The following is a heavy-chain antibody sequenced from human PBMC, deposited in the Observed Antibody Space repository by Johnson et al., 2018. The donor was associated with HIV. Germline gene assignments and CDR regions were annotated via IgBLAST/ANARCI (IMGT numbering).Heavy chain of an antibody. CDR2: MNWNGGSK. CDR3: ARDSPWELTAFDI. CDR1: GFTFNDYG. V-gene: IGHV3-20*04. Sequence: VQLVESGGSVVWPGGSLRLSCAASGFTFNDYGMSWVRHVPGKGLEWVSGMNWNGGSKGYADSVKGRFNISRDTSKNTLYLQMNSLRAEDTAVYYCARDSPWELTAFDIWGQGTMVTVSS. D-gene: IGHD1-26*01. J-gene: IGHJ3*02.